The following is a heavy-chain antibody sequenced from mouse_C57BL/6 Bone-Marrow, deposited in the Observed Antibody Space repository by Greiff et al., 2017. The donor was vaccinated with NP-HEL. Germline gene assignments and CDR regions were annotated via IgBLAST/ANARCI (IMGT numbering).Heavy chain of an antibody. CDR1: GYTFTSYW. V-gene: IGHV1-55*01. CDR2: IYPGSGST. CDR3: ARGDYYDYDWFAY. Sequence: QVQLKQPGAELVKPGASVKMSCKASGYTFTSYWITWVKQRPGQGLEWIGDIYPGSGSTNYNEKFKSKAKLTVDTSSSTAYMQLSSLTSEDSAVYYWARGDYYDYDWFAYWGQGTLVTVSA. J-gene: IGHJ3*01. D-gene: IGHD2-4*01.